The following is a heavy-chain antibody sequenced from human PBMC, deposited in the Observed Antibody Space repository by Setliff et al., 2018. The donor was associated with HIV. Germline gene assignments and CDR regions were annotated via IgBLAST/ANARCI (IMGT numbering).Heavy chain of an antibody. D-gene: IGHD1-1*01. CDR2: IHSSGGF. V-gene: IGHV4-61*02. CDR1: GDSINSGDYY. J-gene: IGHJ5*02. Sequence: SETLSLTCTVSGDSINSGDYYWSWLRQPAGERLEYIGRIHSSGGFNYNPSRQSRLTLSIDISKNHFSLKLRPVTAADTAVYYCARVGTNWPSWFDPWGQGTQVTVSS. CDR3: ARVGTNWPSWFDP.